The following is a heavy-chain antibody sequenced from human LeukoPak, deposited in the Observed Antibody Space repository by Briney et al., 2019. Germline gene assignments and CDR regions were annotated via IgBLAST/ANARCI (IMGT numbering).Heavy chain of an antibody. V-gene: IGHV4-38-2*02. CDR3: ARLIKGGNSGFADY. CDR2: IFHSGGT. CDR1: NYSVSDGYY. Sequence: SETLSLTCTVSNYSVSDGYYWGWIRQPPGKGLEWIGIIFHSGGTYYNPSLKSRVTISVDTSKNQFSLKLSSVTAADTAVYYCARLIKGGNSGFADYWGQGTLVTVSS. J-gene: IGHJ4*02. D-gene: IGHD4-23*01.